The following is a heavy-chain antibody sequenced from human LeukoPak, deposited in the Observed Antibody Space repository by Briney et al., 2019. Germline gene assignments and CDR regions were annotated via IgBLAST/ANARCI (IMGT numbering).Heavy chain of an antibody. Sequence: GSLRLSCAASGFTFSSYWLSWVRQAPGKGLAWVANIKQDGSEKYYVDSVKGRFTISRDNAKNSLYLQMNSLRAEDTAVYYCARDFGVWDDMIEYYDFWSGYLPPDYWGQGTLVTVSS. CDR1: GFTFSSYW. CDR2: IKQDGSEK. D-gene: IGHD3-3*01. CDR3: ARDFGVWDDMIEYYDFWSGYLPPDY. V-gene: IGHV3-7*01. J-gene: IGHJ4*02.